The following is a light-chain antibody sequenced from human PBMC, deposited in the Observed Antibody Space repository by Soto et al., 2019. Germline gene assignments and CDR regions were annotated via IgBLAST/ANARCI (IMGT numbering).Light chain of an antibody. J-gene: IGLJ2*01. CDR2: EVS. V-gene: IGLV2-14*01. Sequence: QSALTQPASVSGSPGQSVTISCTGTSSDIGDYKYVSWYQHHPGKSPRLMIYEVSNRPSGVSNRFSASKSGNTASLTISGLPAEDEADYYCCSYRRTSTLVFGGGTKLTVL. CDR1: SSDIGDYKY. CDR3: CSYRRTSTLV.